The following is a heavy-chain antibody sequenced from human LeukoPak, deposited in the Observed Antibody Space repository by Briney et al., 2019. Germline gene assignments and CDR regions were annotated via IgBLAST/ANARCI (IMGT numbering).Heavy chain of an antibody. CDR1: GFTFSSYA. D-gene: IGHD2-15*01. Sequence: GGSLRLSCAASGFTFSSYAMSWVRQPPGKGLEWVPAISGGGGSTYYADSVKGRFTISRDNSKNTLYLQMNSLRAEDTAVYYCAKDGRGSWPLDFDYWGQGTLVTVSS. J-gene: IGHJ4*02. CDR2: ISGGGGST. CDR3: AKDGRGSWPLDFDY. V-gene: IGHV3-23*01.